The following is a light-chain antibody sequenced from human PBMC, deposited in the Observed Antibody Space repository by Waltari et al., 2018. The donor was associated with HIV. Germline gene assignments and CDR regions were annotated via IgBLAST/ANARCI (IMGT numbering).Light chain of an antibody. CDR3: ASFTGDNSLL. J-gene: IGLJ3*02. CDR2: DVD. CDR1: ASDFGLYNF. V-gene: IGLV2-14*03. Sequence: SAVTQPASVSGLPGQSITISCPGDASDFGLYNFVSWYQQHPGKLLRLILSDVDSRASGISARFSGARSGHTASLNISGLRAEDEADYYCASFTGDNSLLFGGGTKVTVL.